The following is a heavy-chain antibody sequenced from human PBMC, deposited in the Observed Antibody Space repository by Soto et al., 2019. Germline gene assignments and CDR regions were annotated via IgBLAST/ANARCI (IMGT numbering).Heavy chain of an antibody. CDR1: GFTFSSYA. Sequence: GGSLRLSCAASGFTFSSYAMSWVRQAPGKGLEWVSAISGSGGSTYYADSVKGRFTISRDNSKNTLYLQMNSLRAEDTAVYYCAKDPREWLLYSEGIFDYWGQGTLVTVSS. CDR3: AKDPREWLLYSEGIFDY. D-gene: IGHD3-3*01. J-gene: IGHJ4*02. V-gene: IGHV3-23*01. CDR2: ISGSGGST.